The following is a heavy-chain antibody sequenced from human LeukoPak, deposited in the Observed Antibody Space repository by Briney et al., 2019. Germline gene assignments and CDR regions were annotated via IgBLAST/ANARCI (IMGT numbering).Heavy chain of an antibody. CDR3: ARDSAGWFGELLSWGGDAFDI. J-gene: IGHJ3*02. Sequence: GGSLRLSCAASGFTFSSYSMNWVRQAPGKGLEWVSYISSSSSTIYYADSVKGRFTISRDNAKNSLYLQMNSLRDEDTAVYYCARDSAGWFGELLSWGGDAFDIWGQGTMVTVSS. V-gene: IGHV3-48*02. CDR2: ISSSSSTI. CDR1: GFTFSSYS. D-gene: IGHD3-10*01.